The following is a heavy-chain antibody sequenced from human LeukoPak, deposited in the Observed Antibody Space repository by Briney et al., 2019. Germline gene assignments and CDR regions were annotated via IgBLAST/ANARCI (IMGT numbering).Heavy chain of an antibody. V-gene: IGHV4-59*01. J-gene: IGHJ4*02. CDR3: ARDLGDGYNDY. CDR2: IYYSGST. D-gene: IGHD5-24*01. CDR1: GGSISSYY. Sequence: SETLSLTCTVSGGSISSYYWSWIRQPPGKGLEWIGYIYYSGSTNYNPSLKSRVTISVDTSKNQFSLKPSSVTAADTAVYYCARDLGDGYNDYWGQGTLVTVSS.